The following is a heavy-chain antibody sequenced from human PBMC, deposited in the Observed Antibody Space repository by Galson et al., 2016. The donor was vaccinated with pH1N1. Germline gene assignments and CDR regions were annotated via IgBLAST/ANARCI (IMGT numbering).Heavy chain of an antibody. J-gene: IGHJ6*03. V-gene: IGHV1-69*04. CDR1: GGTFTLYG. D-gene: IGHD2-2*01. CDR2: IIPIVGLT. CDR3: AGDPSTALYNHYDKDV. Sequence: SVKVSCKASGGTFTLYGITWVRQAPGQGLEWMGRIIPIVGLTKYAEKFQGRVTITADVSTSTAYLELSSLRSEDTAVYYCAGDPSTALYNHYDKDVGGKGTAVAVS.